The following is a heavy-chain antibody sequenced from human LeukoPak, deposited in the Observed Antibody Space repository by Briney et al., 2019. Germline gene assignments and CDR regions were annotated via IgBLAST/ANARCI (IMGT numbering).Heavy chain of an antibody. D-gene: IGHD4-23*01. CDR2: INHSGST. CDR1: GGSFSGYY. V-gene: IGHV4-34*01. Sequence: SETLSLTCAVYGGSFSGYYWSWIRQPPGKGLEWIGEINHSGSTNYNPSLKSRVTISVDTSKNQFSLKLSSVTAADTAVYYCARMALATVVIYYSDYWGQGTLVTVSS. J-gene: IGHJ4*02. CDR3: ARMALATVVIYYSDY.